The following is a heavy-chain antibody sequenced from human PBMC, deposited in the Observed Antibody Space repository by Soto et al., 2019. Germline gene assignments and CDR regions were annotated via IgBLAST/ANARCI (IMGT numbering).Heavy chain of an antibody. CDR3: ARVWANSGYYVAYDY. D-gene: IGHD3-22*01. CDR2: ISSNGGST. V-gene: IGHV3-64D*06. CDR1: GFTFSSYA. J-gene: IGHJ4*02. Sequence: LRLSCSASGFTFSSYAMHWVRQAPGKGLEYVSAISSNGGSTYYADSVKGRFTISRDNSKNTLYLQMSSLRAEDTAVYYCARVWANSGYYVAYDYWGQGTPVTVSS.